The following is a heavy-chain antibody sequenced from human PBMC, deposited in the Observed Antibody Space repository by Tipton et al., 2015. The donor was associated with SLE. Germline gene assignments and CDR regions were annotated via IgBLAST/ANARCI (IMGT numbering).Heavy chain of an antibody. CDR1: GFTFSDYY. CDR2: ISSSGSTI. V-gene: IGHV3-11*04. Sequence: SLRLSCAASGFTFSDYYMSWIRQAPGKGLEWVSYISSSGSTIYYADSVKGRFTISRDNAKNSLYLQMNSLRAEDTAVYYCARDHEYSRSNYYYYYGMDVWGQGTTVTVSS. CDR3: ARDHEYSRSNYYYYYGMDV. D-gene: IGHD6-6*01. J-gene: IGHJ6*02.